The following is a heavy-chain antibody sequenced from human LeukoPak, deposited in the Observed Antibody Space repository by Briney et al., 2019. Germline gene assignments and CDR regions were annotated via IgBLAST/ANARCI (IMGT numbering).Heavy chain of an antibody. V-gene: IGHV3-53*01. CDR1: GFIVSSKY. CDR3: ARGYSYAHTPFDY. J-gene: IGHJ4*02. CDR2: IYSGDGT. D-gene: IGHD5-18*01. Sequence: GGSLRLSCAASGFIVSSKYMSWVRQAPGKGLEWVSVIYSGDGTDYADSVKGRFTISRDNSKNTLFLQMNSLRAEDTAVYYCARGYSYAHTPFDYWGQGTLVTVSS.